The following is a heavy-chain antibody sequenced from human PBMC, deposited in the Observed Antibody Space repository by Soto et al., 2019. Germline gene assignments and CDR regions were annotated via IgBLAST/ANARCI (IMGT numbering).Heavy chain of an antibody. V-gene: IGHV1-46*03. CDR1: GYTFTSYY. Sequence: GASVKVSCKASGYTFTSYYMHWVRQAPGQGLEWMGIINPSGGSTSYAQKFQGRVTMTRDTSTGTVYMELSSLRSEDTAVYYCARAPYCSSTSCYAYFDYWGQGTLVTVSS. J-gene: IGHJ4*02. CDR3: ARAPYCSSTSCYAYFDY. CDR2: INPSGGST. D-gene: IGHD2-2*01.